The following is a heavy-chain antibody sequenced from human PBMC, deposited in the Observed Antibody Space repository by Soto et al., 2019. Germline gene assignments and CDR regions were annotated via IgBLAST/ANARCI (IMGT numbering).Heavy chain of an antibody. CDR3: ASGPTYCGGDCYRNLYYYGMDV. V-gene: IGHV1-69*01. D-gene: IGHD2-21*02. J-gene: IGHJ6*02. CDR1: GGTFSSYA. CDR2: IIPIFGTA. Sequence: QVQLVQSGAEVKKPGSSVKVSCKASGGTFSSYAISWVRQAPGQGLEWMGGIIPIFGTANYAQKFQGRVTITADESTGTAYMGLSSLRSEDTAVYYCASGPTYCGGDCYRNLYYYGMDVWGQGTTVTVSS.